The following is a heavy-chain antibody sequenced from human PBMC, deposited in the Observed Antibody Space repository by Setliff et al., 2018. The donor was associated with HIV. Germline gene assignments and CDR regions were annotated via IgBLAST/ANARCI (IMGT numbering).Heavy chain of an antibody. D-gene: IGHD3-10*01. Sequence: SVKVSCKASGDNFNNVALNWVRQAPGQGLEWMVGILPIFGSTDYAQKFQGRLTITAVQSQNTVYMELSSLRSDDTAVYYCTNRGGSGTNVGNWFDPWGQGTLVTVSS. CDR3: TNRGGSGTNVGNWFDP. J-gene: IGHJ5*02. V-gene: IGHV1-69*13. CDR2: ILPIFGST. CDR1: GDNFNNVA.